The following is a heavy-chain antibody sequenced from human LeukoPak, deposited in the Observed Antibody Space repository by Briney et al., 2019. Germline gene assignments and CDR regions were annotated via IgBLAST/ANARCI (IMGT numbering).Heavy chain of an antibody. V-gene: IGHV1-8*01. J-gene: IGHJ4*02. CDR2: MNPNSGDT. D-gene: IGHD1-14*01. CDR1: GYTFTSYD. Sequence: ASVKVSCKASGYTFTSYDINWVRQATGQGLEWMGWMNPNSGDTGYTQKFQGRVTMTRNTSISTAYMELSSLRSEDTAVYHCARLSGPNDYWGQGTLVTVSS. CDR3: ARLSGPNDY.